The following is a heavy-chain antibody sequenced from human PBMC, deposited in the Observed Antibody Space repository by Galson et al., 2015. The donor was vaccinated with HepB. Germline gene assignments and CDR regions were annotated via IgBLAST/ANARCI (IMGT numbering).Heavy chain of an antibody. V-gene: IGHV3-23*01. CDR1: GFTFSSYA. CDR3: AKSKGRDGYNLDY. Sequence: SLRLSCAASGFTFSSYAMSWVRQAPGKGLEWVSAISGSGGSTYYADSVKGRFTISRDNSKNTLYLQMNSLRAEDTAVYYCAKSKGRDGYNLDYWGQGTLVTVSS. CDR2: ISGSGGST. J-gene: IGHJ4*02. D-gene: IGHD5-24*01.